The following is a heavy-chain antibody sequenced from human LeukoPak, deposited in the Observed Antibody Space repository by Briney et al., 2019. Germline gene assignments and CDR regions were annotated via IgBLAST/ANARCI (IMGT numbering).Heavy chain of an antibody. CDR2: IKQDGSER. CDR3: ARHFGAEGVGANYFDY. D-gene: IGHD1-26*01. J-gene: IGHJ4*02. Sequence: GGSLRLSCAASGFTFSSYWMSWVRQAPGKGLEWVANIKQDGSERYHVDSVKGRFTISRDNAKNSLYLQMNSLRAEDTAVYYCARHFGAEGVGANYFDYWGQGTLVTVSS. CDR1: GFTFSSYW. V-gene: IGHV3-7*02.